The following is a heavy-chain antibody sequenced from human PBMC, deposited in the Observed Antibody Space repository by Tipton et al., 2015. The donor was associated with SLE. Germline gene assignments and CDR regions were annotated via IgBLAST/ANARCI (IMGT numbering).Heavy chain of an antibody. Sequence: TLSLTCTVSGGSVSSNFWTWIRQPPGKELQWIGYFSYTGGSNYNPALKSRVSMSVDMSKNQFSLKLSSVTAADTAVYYCASGGTPAFMGVWGEGTTVTVSS. CDR1: GGSVSSNF. J-gene: IGHJ6*03. D-gene: IGHD2-2*01. V-gene: IGHV4-59*02. CDR2: FSYTGGS. CDR3: ASGGTPAFMGV.